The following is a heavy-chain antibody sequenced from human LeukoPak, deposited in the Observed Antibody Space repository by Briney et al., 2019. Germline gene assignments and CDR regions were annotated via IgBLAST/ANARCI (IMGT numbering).Heavy chain of an antibody. J-gene: IGHJ4*02. D-gene: IGHD6-19*01. CDR3: VRDEPNRGWYD. V-gene: IGHV3-53*01. CDR2: IVGGST. CDR1: GFTFSDYH. Sequence: PGGSLRLSCAASGFTFSDYHISWGRQAPGNGLKSVSAIVGGSTYYTETVKGRFTIYRDNSKNTLYLQMNSLRAENTAVYYCVRDEPNRGWYDWGQGTLVTVSS.